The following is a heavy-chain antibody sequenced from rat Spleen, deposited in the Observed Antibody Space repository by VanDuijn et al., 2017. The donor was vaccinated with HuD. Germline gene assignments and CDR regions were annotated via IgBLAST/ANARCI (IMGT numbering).Heavy chain of an antibody. V-gene: IGHV5S13*01. CDR3: TRGGYFRH. D-gene: IGHD2-5*01. J-gene: IGHJ2*01. Sequence: EVQLVESGGGLVQPGRSLKLSCAASGFTFSNYGMAWVRQAPTKGLEWVASISSGGRNTYYRDSVKGRFTISRDNAKNTQYLQMNSPTSEDTATYYCTRGGYFRHWGQGVMVTVSS. CDR1: GFTFSNYG. CDR2: ISSGGRNT.